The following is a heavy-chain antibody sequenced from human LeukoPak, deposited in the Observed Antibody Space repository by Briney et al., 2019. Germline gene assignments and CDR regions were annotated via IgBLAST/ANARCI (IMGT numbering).Heavy chain of an antibody. V-gene: IGHV4-59*08. D-gene: IGHD1-26*01. Sequence: SETLSLTCTVPGGSISSYYWSWIRQPPGKGLEWIGYIYYSGSINYNPSLKSRVTISVDTSKNQFSLKLSSVTAADTAVYYCARRGAGWYFDYWGQGTLATVSS. CDR2: IYYSGSI. CDR1: GGSISSYY. J-gene: IGHJ4*02. CDR3: ARRGAGWYFDY.